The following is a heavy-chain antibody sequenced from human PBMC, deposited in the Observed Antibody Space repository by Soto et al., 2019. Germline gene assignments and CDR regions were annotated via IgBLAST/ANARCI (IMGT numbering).Heavy chain of an antibody. J-gene: IGHJ4*02. Sequence: GGSLRLSCAASGFTLSNYWMHWVRQAPGKGLVWDSRINSDGSSTSYADSVKGRFTISRDNAKNTLYLQMNSLRAEDTAVYYCARVPHYYDSSGYYYWGQGTLVTVSS. D-gene: IGHD3-22*01. V-gene: IGHV3-74*01. CDR2: INSDGSST. CDR3: ARVPHYYDSSGYYY. CDR1: GFTLSNYW.